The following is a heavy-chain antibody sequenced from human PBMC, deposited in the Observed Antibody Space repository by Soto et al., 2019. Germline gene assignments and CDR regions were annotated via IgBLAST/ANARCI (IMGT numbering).Heavy chain of an antibody. Sequence: QVQPMQSGAEVKKTGSSVKVSCKASGGTFSRHGISWVRQAPGQGLEWLGGIYRIDGATRYAQKFQGRLTSTADASKTTACESTTTAYMEMNSLRSDDTAVYYWARDPTLRIVGPTYVMDVCGQGPTATVSS. J-gene: IGHJ6*02. V-gene: IGHV1-69*01. D-gene: IGHD1-26*01. CDR3: ARDPTLRIVGPTYVMDV. CDR2: IYRIDGAT. CDR1: GGTFSRHG.